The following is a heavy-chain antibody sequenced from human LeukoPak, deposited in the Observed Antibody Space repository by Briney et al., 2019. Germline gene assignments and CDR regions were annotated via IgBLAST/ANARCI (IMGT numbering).Heavy chain of an antibody. CDR3: ARDQIAFGYFDY. V-gene: IGHV1-69*01. J-gene: IGHJ4*02. D-gene: IGHD3-3*02. CDR2: IIPIFGTA. Sequence: SVKVSCKASGGTFSSYAISWVQQAPGQGLEWMGGIIPIFGTANYAQKFQGRVTITADESTSTAYMELSSLRSEDTAVYYCARDQIAFGYFDYWGQGTLVTVSS. CDR1: GGTFSSYA.